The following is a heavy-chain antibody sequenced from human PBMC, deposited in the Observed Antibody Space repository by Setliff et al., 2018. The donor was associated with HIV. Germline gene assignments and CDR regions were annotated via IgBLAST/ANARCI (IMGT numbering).Heavy chain of an antibody. CDR3: ARGPGYHTLDYFES. CDR1: GITFSRYA. D-gene: IGHD5-12*01. V-gene: IGHV3-64*01. J-gene: IGHJ4*02. Sequence: LRLSCAASGITFSRYAMHWVRQAPGKGLEYVSGIKSDGGSTYYANSVKGRFTISRDNSKNTLYLQMGSLRPEDMAVYHCARGPGYHTLDYFESWGQGTLVTVSS. CDR2: IKSDGGST.